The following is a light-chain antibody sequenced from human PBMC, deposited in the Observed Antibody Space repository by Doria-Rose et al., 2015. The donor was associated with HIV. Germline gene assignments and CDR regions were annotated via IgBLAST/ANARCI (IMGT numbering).Light chain of an antibody. J-gene: IGKJ1*01. Sequence: TQSPSSLSASVGDRVTITCRASQNINRFLNWYQQKPGKVPKVLIYAASSLQSGVPSRFSGSGSGTDFTLTISSLQPEDFATYYCQQSSSTPRTFGQGTKVEIK. V-gene: IGKV1-39*01. CDR1: QNINRF. CDR2: AAS. CDR3: QQSSSTPRT.